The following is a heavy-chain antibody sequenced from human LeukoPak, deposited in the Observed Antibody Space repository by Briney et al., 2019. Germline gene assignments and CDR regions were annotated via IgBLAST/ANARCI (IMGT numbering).Heavy chain of an antibody. CDR2: IYYSGST. D-gene: IGHD3-22*01. J-gene: IGHJ3*02. Sequence: SETLSLTCTVSGGSISSYYWSWIRQPPGQGLEWIGYIYYSGSTNYNPSLKSRVTISVDTSKNQFSLKLSSVTAADTAVYYCARGTSSGYSDAFDIWGQGTMVTVSS. V-gene: IGHV4-59*01. CDR1: GGSISSYY. CDR3: ARGTSSGYSDAFDI.